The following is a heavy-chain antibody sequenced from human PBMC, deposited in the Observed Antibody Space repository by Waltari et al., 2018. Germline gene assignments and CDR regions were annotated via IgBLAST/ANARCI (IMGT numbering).Heavy chain of an antibody. Sequence: DVQLVESGGGLVQPGGSLRLSCEVSGFTFSSYWMSWVRQAPGKGLEWVANIKQDGGDKYYVDSVKGRFTISRDNAKNSLYLQMNTLRAEDTAVYYCAKDLGGGSGWYRFDYWGQGTLVTVSS. J-gene: IGHJ4*02. V-gene: IGHV3-7*03. CDR1: GFTFSSYW. D-gene: IGHD6-19*01. CDR2: IKQDGGDK. CDR3: AKDLGGGSGWYRFDY.